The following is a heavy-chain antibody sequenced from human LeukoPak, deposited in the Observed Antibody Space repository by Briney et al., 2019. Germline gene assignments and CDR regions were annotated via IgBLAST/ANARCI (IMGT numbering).Heavy chain of an antibody. D-gene: IGHD3-10*01. Sequence: PGGSLRLSCSASGFIFSNYPMHWVRQAPGKALEYLLDISSDGFSTYYADSVKGRFTISRDNSKNTVYLQMNSLRADDTAVYYCAKGRGSGNRYDFDYWGQGTLVTVSS. CDR1: GFIFSNYP. J-gene: IGHJ4*02. V-gene: IGHV3-64*04. CDR3: AKGRGSGNRYDFDY. CDR2: ISSDGFST.